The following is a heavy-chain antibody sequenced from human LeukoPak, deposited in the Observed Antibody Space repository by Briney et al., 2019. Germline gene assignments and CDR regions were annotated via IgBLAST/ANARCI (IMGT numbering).Heavy chain of an antibody. CDR2: IYYSGST. CDR1: GGSISSSSSY. D-gene: IGHD1-26*01. J-gene: IGHJ4*02. V-gene: IGHV4-61*01. CDR3: ARGVGGTFDY. Sequence: SETLSLTCSVSGGSISSSSSYWSWIRQPPGKGLEWIGYIYYSGSTNYNPSLKSRVTISVDTSKNQFSLELSSVTAADTAVYYCARGVGGTFDYWGQGTLVTVSS.